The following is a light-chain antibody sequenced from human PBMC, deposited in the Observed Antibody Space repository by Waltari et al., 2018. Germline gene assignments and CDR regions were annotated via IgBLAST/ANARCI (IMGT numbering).Light chain of an antibody. CDR1: QDIANY. CDR3: QQHDHLPFT. J-gene: IGKJ3*01. V-gene: IGKV1-33*01. Sequence: DIQMTQSPSSLSASVGDGVTITCQASQDIANYLNWYQQKPGKAPKLLVYDASNLHSGVPSRFSGSGSGTHFTFTITGLQPEDIATYYCQQHDHLPFTFGPGTQLETK. CDR2: DAS.